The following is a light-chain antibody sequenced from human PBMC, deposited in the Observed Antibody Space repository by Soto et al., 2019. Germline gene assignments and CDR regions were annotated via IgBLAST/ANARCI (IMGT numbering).Light chain of an antibody. CDR1: QSVSSY. Sequence: EIVLTQSPATLSLSPWERATLSCRASQSVSSYLAWYQQKPGQAPRLLIYDASNRATGIPARFSGSGSGTDFTLTINRLEPEDFAVYYCQQYGSSPWTFGQGTKVDIK. CDR2: DAS. CDR3: QQYGSSPWT. J-gene: IGKJ1*01. V-gene: IGKV3-20*01.